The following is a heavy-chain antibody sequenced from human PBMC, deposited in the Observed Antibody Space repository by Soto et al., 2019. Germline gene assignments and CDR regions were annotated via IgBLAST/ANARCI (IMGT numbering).Heavy chain of an antibody. D-gene: IGHD3-3*01. CDR3: AKDLGTDDFWSAYYTYYYMEV. CDR1: GFTFSSYA. V-gene: IGHV3-23*01. CDR2: ISGSGDNT. Sequence: EVQLLESGGGLVQPGGSLRLSCAASGFTFSSYALNWVRQAPGKGLEWVSVISGSGDNTYYADSVKGRFTISRDNSKKTLYLQMNSLRAEDTAVYYCAKDLGTDDFWSAYYTYYYMEVWGKGTTVTVSS. J-gene: IGHJ6*03.